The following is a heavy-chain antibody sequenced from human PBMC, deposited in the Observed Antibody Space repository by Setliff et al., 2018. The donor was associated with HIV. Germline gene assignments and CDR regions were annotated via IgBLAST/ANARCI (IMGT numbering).Heavy chain of an antibody. CDR1: GGSISSSGYY. CDR2: IYSSGST. J-gene: IGHJ4*02. V-gene: IGHV4-39*07. D-gene: IGHD6-13*01. Sequence: PSETLSLTCTVSGGSISSSGYYWGWVRQPPGRGLEWIATIYSSGSTYCNPSLKSRVTMSVDTSKNQFSLKLSSVTAADTAVYYCARGSSNTWYYYFDSWGQGTLVTVSS. CDR3: ARGSSNTWYYYFDS.